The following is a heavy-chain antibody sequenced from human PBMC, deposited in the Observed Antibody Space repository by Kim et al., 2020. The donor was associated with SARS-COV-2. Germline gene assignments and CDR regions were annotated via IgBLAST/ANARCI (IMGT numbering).Heavy chain of an antibody. CDR3: ARGRPLNPGNGTNGVCYPGDAFAI. D-gene: IGHD2-8*01. J-gene: IGHJ3*02. CDR1: GGSFSGYY. CDR2: INHSGST. V-gene: IGHV4-34*01. Sequence: SETLSLTCAVYGGSFSGYYWSWIRQPPGKGLEWIGEINHSGSTNYNPSLKSRVTISVDTSKNQFSLKLSAVTAADTAVYYCARGRPLNPGNGTNGVCYPGDAFAIWGQGTMVTVSA.